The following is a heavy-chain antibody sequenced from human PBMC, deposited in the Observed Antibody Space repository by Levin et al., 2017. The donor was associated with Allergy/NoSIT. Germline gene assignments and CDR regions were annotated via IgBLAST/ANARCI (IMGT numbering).Heavy chain of an antibody. CDR3: AKDLGDTYFDY. Sequence: QHGESLKISCAASGFTFSSYGMHWVRQAPGKGLEWVAVISYDGSNKYYADSVKGRFTISRDNSKNTLYLQMNSLRAEDTAVYYCAKDLGDTYFDYWGQGTLVTVSS. J-gene: IGHJ4*02. CDR2: ISYDGSNK. CDR1: GFTFSSYG. D-gene: IGHD2-21*01. V-gene: IGHV3-30*18.